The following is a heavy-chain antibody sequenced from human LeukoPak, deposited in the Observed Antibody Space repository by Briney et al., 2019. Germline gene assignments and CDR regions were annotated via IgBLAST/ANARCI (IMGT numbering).Heavy chain of an antibody. D-gene: IGHD3-22*01. CDR1: GYTFTSYG. Sequence: GASVKVSCKASGYTFTSYGISWVRQAPGQGLEWMGWISAYNSNTNYAQKLQGRVTMTTDTSTSTAYMELSRLRSDDTAVYYCIYDSSGYWSDYWGQGTLVTVSS. CDR2: ISAYNSNT. CDR3: IYDSSGYWSDY. J-gene: IGHJ4*02. V-gene: IGHV1-18*01.